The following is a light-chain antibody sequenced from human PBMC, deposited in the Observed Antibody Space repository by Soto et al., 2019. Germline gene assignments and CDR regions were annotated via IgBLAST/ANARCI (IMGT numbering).Light chain of an antibody. Sequence: DIQMTQSPSTLSASVGDRVTITCRASQSISSWLAWYQQKPGKAPKLLIYDASSLESGVPSRFSVSGSGTVFTLTISSLQPDDFATYYCQQYNSYSPLTFGGGTKVEIK. V-gene: IGKV1-5*01. CDR1: QSISSW. CDR2: DAS. J-gene: IGKJ4*01. CDR3: QQYNSYSPLT.